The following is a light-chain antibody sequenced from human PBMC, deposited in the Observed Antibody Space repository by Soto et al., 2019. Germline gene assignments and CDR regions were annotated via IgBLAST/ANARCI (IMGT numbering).Light chain of an antibody. Sequence: EIVLTQSPDTLSLSPGESATLSCRASQSVSGSYLAWYQQKPGRAPRLLVYGASNRATGIPDRFSGSGSGTDFTLTITRLEPEDFAVFYCQQYHDSITFGQGTRLEIE. V-gene: IGKV3-20*01. CDR3: QQYHDSIT. J-gene: IGKJ5*01. CDR1: QSVSGSY. CDR2: GAS.